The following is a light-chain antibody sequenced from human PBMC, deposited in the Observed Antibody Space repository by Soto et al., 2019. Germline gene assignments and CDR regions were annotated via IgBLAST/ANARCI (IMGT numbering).Light chain of an antibody. Sequence: EIVLTQSPGTLSLSPGERATLSCRASQSVSSIYLAWYQQKPGQAPRLLIYGASSRATGIPDRFSGSGSGTDFTLTISRREPEDFAVYYCQQYGSSGYTFGQGTKLEI. V-gene: IGKV3-20*01. J-gene: IGKJ2*01. CDR2: GAS. CDR3: QQYGSSGYT. CDR1: QSVSSIY.